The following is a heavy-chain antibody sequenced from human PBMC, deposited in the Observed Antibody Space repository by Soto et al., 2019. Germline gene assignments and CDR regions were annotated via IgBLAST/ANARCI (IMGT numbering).Heavy chain of an antibody. Sequence: QVQLVQSGAEVKKPGASVKVSCKASGYTFTDYYIHWVRQAPGQGLEWMGRIHPNSGGTDYAQKFQGWVTMTRDTSISTAYMELSRLKSDGRAVYYCARVRRNYYGMDVWGQGTTVTVS. V-gene: IGHV1-2*04. CDR1: GYTFTDYY. CDR3: ARVRRNYYGMDV. CDR2: IHPNSGGT. J-gene: IGHJ6*02.